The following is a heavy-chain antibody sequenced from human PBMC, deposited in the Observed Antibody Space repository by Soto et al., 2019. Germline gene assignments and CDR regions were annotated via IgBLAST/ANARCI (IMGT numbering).Heavy chain of an antibody. V-gene: IGHV4-38-2*02. CDR1: GYSISSGYY. Sequence: SETLSLTCAVSGYSISSGYYWGWIRQPPGKGLEWIGSIYHSGSTYYNPSLKSRVTISVDTSKNQFSLKLSSVTAADTAVYYCARDDGPSRAYYYDSSIYAFDIWGQGTMVT. CDR3: ARDDGPSRAYYYDSSIYAFDI. D-gene: IGHD3-22*01. CDR2: IYHSGST. J-gene: IGHJ3*02.